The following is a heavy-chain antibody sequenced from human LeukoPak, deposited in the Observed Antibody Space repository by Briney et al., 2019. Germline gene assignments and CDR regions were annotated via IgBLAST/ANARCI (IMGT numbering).Heavy chain of an antibody. Sequence: GGSLRLSCAAPGFTFSTYWMHWVRQGPGKGLVWVSRINSDGRSTSHADSVKGRFTISRDNAKNTLYLQMNSLRAEDTAVYYCARGTGYSVVDYWGQGTLVTVSS. CDR1: GFTFSTYW. J-gene: IGHJ4*02. D-gene: IGHD5-18*01. V-gene: IGHV3-74*01. CDR2: INSDGRST. CDR3: ARGTGYSVVDY.